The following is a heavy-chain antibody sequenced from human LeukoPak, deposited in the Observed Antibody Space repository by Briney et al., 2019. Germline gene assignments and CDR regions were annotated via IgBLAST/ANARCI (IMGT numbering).Heavy chain of an antibody. V-gene: IGHV1-69*01. J-gene: IGHJ4*02. CDR1: GGTFSSYA. Sequence: GSSVKVSCKASGGTFSSYAISWVRQAPGQGLEWMGGIIPIFGTANYAQKFQGRVTITADESTSTAYMGLSSLRAEDTAVYYCARESDVDTAMFVYYFDYWGQGTLVTVSS. D-gene: IGHD5-18*01. CDR2: IIPIFGTA. CDR3: ARESDVDTAMFVYYFDY.